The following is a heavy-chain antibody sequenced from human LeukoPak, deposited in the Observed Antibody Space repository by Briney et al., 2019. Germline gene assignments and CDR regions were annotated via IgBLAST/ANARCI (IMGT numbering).Heavy chain of an antibody. CDR1: GFTFSSYW. J-gene: IGHJ5*02. Sequence: PGGSLRLSCAASGFTFSSYWMSWVRQAPGKGLEWVANIKQDGSEKFYVDSVKGRFTISRDNAKNSLYLQMNSLRAEDTAVYYCARGGSSWPTNWLDPWGQGTLVTVSS. D-gene: IGHD6-13*01. CDR2: IKQDGSEK. CDR3: ARGGSSWPTNWLDP. V-gene: IGHV3-7*02.